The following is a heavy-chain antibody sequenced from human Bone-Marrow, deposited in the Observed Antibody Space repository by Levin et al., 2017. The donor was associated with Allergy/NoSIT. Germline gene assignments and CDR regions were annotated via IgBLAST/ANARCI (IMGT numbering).Heavy chain of an antibody. Sequence: GESLKISCATSGYRFTSYYVSWVRLRPGKGLEWVGRIDPSDSTATYSPSFQGHVTISIDKSVTTAYLQWAAVRTTDTAIYYCARRVGGLDVWGQGTLVTVSS. V-gene: IGHV5-10-1*01. D-gene: IGHD3/OR15-3a*01. CDR3: ARRVGGLDV. J-gene: IGHJ4*02. CDR1: GYRFTSYY. CDR2: IDPSDSTA.